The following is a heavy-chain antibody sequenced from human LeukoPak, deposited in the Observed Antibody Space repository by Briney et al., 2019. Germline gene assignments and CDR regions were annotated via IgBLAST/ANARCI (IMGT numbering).Heavy chain of an antibody. CDR3: AKGTTPGIQLSQDYYFDY. CDR2: ISWNSGSI. CDR1: GFTFSSYA. V-gene: IGHV3-9*03. Sequence: GGSLRLSCAASGFTFSSYAMSWVRQAPGKGLEWVSGISWNSGSIGYADSVKGRFTISRDNAKNSLYLQMNSLRAEDMALYYCAKGTTPGIQLSQDYYFDYWGQGTLVTVSS. J-gene: IGHJ4*02. D-gene: IGHD5-18*01.